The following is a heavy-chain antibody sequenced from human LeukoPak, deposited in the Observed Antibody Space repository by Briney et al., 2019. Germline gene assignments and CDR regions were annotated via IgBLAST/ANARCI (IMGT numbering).Heavy chain of an antibody. CDR2: IIPILGIA. V-gene: IGHV1-69*04. CDR3: ATGPPWIQQENFDY. D-gene: IGHD5-18*01. Sequence: ASVKVSCKASGGTFSSYAISWVRQAPGQGLEWMGRIIPILGIANYAQKFQGRVTITADTSTSTAYMELRSLRSDDTAVYYCATGPPWIQQENFDYWGQGTLVTVSS. J-gene: IGHJ4*02. CDR1: GGTFSSYA.